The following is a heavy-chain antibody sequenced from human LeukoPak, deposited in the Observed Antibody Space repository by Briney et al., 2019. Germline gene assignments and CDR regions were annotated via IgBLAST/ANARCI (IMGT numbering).Heavy chain of an antibody. CDR3: ARDHGYSSGWFDY. D-gene: IGHD6-19*01. J-gene: IGHJ4*02. V-gene: IGHV3-30-3*01. Sequence: GRSLRLSCAASGFTFSSYAMHWVRQAPGKGLEWVAVISYDGSNKYYADSVKGRFTISRDNSKNTLYLQMNSLRAEDTAVYYCARDHGYSSGWFDYWGQGTLVTVSS. CDR2: ISYDGSNK. CDR1: GFTFSSYA.